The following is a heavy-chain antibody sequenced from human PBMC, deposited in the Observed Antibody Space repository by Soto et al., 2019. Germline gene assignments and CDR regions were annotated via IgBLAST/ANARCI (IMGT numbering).Heavy chain of an antibody. V-gene: IGHV1-69*06. Sequence: ASVKVSCKASGGTFSSYAISWVRQAPGQGLEWMGGIIPIFGTANYAQKFQGRVTITADKSTSTAYMELSSLRSEDMAVYYCPRDSGSGSYPPRFDYWGQGTLVTVSS. CDR2: IIPIFGTA. J-gene: IGHJ4*01. CDR1: GGTFSSYA. CDR3: PRDSGSGSYPPRFDY. D-gene: IGHD3-10*01.